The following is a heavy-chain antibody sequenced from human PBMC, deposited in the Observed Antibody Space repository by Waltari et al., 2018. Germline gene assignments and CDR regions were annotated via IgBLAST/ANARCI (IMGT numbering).Heavy chain of an antibody. Sequence: EVQLLQSGGGLAQPGGSLRVSCAASGFIFSDYEMDWVRQAPGKAMEWTSFISRGGNTAYYADSVRGRFTITRDNVNNAMHLQMTNLRADDTAVYYCVRDVTMAGTDFDSWGQGTLVTVSS. V-gene: IGHV3-48*03. D-gene: IGHD1-7*01. CDR3: VRDVTMAGTDFDS. CDR1: GFIFSDYE. CDR2: ISRGGNTA. J-gene: IGHJ4*02.